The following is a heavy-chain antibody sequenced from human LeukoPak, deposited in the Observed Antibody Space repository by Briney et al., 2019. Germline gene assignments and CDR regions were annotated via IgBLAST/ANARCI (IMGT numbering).Heavy chain of an antibody. V-gene: IGHV4-59*08. D-gene: IGHD2-2*01. CDR3: ARSSTSSVRYNWFDP. CDR1: GGSISSYY. Sequence: SETLSLTCTVSGGSISSYYWSWIRQPPGKGLEWIGYIYYSGSTNHNPSLKSRVTISVDTSKNQFSLKLSSVTAADTAVYYCARSSTSSVRYNWFDPWGQGTLVTVSS. J-gene: IGHJ5*02. CDR2: IYYSGST.